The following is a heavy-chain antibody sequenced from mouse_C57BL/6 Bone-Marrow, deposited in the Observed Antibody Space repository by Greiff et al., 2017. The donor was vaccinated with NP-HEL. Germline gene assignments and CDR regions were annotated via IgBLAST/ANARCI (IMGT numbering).Heavy chain of an antibody. V-gene: IGHV5-6*01. CDR2: ISSGGSYT. CDR3: ARHLLGYAMDY. D-gene: IGHD2-1*01. J-gene: IGHJ4*01. Sequence: EVQGVESGGDLVKPGGSLKLSCAASGFTFSSYGMSWVRQTPDKRLEWVGTISSGGSYTYYTDSVKGRFTISRDKATNTLYLQMSSLKSEDTAMYYCARHLLGYAMDYWGQGTSVTVSS. CDR1: GFTFSSYG.